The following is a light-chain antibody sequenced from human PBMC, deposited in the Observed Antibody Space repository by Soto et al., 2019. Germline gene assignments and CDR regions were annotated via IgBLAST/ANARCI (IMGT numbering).Light chain of an antibody. J-gene: IGKJ1*01. CDR2: KTS. CDR3: LEASLLPHA. CDR1: QSLAFGDGNIY. V-gene: IGKV2-24*01. Sequence: DIVLTQTPLSSPVTLGQPVSISCKSSQSLAFGDGNIYLNWLHQRPGQPPRLLIYKTSNRFSGVPDRFSGSGAGTDFTLKISKVEAEDVGVYYCLEASLLPHAFGQGTKVEVK.